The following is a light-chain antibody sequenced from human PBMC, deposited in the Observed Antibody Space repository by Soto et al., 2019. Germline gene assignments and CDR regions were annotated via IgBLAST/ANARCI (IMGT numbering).Light chain of an antibody. Sequence: QSALTQPASVSGSPGQSITISCTGTSSDVGASNYVSWYQQYPGKAPTLLIFGVTNRPSGVSNRFSGSKSGNTASLTISGLQAEDEADYYCSSYTASNILEVFGTGTKVTVL. CDR2: GVT. J-gene: IGLJ1*01. CDR3: SSYTASNILEV. V-gene: IGLV2-14*01. CDR1: SSDVGASNY.